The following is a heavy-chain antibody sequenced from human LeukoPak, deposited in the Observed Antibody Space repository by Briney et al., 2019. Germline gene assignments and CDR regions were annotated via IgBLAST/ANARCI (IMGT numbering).Heavy chain of an antibody. CDR1: GFTFSSYS. V-gene: IGHV3-48*01. CDR3: ARQYYDFWSGYYPTDY. J-gene: IGHJ4*02. CDR2: FSSSSSTI. Sequence: GESLKISCAASGFTFSSYSMNWVRQAPGKGLEWVSYFSSSSSTIYYADSVKGRFTISRDNAKNSLYLQMNSLRAEDTAVYYCARQYYDFWSGYYPTDYWGQGTLVTVSS. D-gene: IGHD3-3*01.